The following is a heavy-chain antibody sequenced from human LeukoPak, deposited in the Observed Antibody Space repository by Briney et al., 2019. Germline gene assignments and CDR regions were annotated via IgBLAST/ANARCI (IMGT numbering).Heavy chain of an antibody. J-gene: IGHJ4*02. CDR3: ARDYYGSLYY. D-gene: IGHD3-10*01. CDR1: GYTFTGYY. Sequence: RLSVNVSCKASGYTFTGYYMHWVRPAPGRGLEWMGWINPNSGGTNYAQKFQGRVTMTRDTSISTAYMELSRLRSDDTAVYYCARDYYGSLYYWGQGTPDTVSS. V-gene: IGHV1-2*02. CDR2: INPNSGGT.